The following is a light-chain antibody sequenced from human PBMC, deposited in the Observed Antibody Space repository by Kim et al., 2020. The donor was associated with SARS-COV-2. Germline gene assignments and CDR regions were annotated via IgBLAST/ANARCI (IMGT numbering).Light chain of an antibody. V-gene: IGLV1-40*01. Sequence: RVTISCTGSSSNIGANYDVHWYQQLPGTAPRLLILGNSARPSGVPDRFSGSRSGTSASLAITGLQAEDEADYYCQSYDRSLTGSIFGGGTQLTVL. CDR3: QSYDRSLTGSI. J-gene: IGLJ2*01. CDR1: SSNIGANYD. CDR2: GNS.